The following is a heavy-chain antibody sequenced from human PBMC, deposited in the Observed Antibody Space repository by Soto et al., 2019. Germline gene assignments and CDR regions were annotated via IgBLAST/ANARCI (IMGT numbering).Heavy chain of an antibody. V-gene: IGHV3-66*01. CDR3: GRENYYYGMDV. CDR1: GFDASVNF. J-gene: IGHJ6*02. Sequence: GGSLRLSCAVSGFDASVNFMTWVRQAPGKGLEWVSSINNAFNTFYADSVTGRFTISRDNSKNTLYLQMNSLRVEDTAMYYCGRENYYYGMDVWGQGTAVTVSS. CDR2: INNAFNT.